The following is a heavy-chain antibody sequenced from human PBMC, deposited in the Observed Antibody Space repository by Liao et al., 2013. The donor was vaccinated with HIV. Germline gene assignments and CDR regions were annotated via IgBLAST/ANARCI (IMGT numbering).Heavy chain of an antibody. CDR2: ISYRGAT. J-gene: IGHJ4*02. CDR1: GDSISRYGNF. Sequence: QVQLQESGPGLVKPSQTLSLICNVSGDSISRYGNFWAWIRQPPGKGLEWIGSISYRGATFYGLSLRSRVSISVDTSKNQFSLKLSSVTAADTAVYYCARVGLYSSSWPYDYWGQGTLVTVSS. V-gene: IGHV4-39*07. D-gene: IGHD6-13*01. CDR3: ARVGLYSSSWPYDY.